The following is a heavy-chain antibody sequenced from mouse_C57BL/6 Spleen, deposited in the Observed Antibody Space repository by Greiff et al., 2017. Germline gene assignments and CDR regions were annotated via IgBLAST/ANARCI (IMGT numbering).Heavy chain of an antibody. Sequence: QVQLQQPGAELVRPGTSVKLSCKASGYTFTSYWMHWVKQRPGQGLEWIGVIDPSDSYTNYNQKFKGKATLTVDTSSSTAYMQLSSLTSEDSAVYYCARSGGGPLFAYWGQGTLVTVSA. J-gene: IGHJ3*01. CDR1: GYTFTSYW. CDR3: ARSGGGPLFAY. CDR2: IDPSDSYT. V-gene: IGHV1-59*01. D-gene: IGHD1-1*02.